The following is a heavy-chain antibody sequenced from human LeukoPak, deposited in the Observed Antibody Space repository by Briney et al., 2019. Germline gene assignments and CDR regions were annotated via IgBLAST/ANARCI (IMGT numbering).Heavy chain of an antibody. CDR3: VRTPLENTAMVF. Sequence: GASVKVSCKASGYTFTSYYMHWVRQAPGQGLEWMGIINPSGGSTSYAQKFQGRVTMTTDTSTSTAYMELRSLRSDDTAVYYCVRTPLENTAMVFWGQGTLVTVSS. CDR1: GYTFTSYY. J-gene: IGHJ4*02. CDR2: INPSGGST. D-gene: IGHD5-18*01. V-gene: IGHV1-46*01.